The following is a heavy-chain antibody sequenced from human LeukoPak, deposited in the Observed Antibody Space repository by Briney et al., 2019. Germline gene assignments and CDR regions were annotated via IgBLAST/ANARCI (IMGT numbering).Heavy chain of an antibody. V-gene: IGHV1-2*02. D-gene: IGHD3-9*01. J-gene: IGHJ3*02. CDR3: AGNYKILTGYYDDDGGDI. Sequence: GASVKVSCKASGYTFIDYYINWVRQAPGQGLEWMGWFNPNSGCTKYAQKFQGRVTLTRDTSINTAYMELSRLISDDTAVYYCAGNYKILTGYYDDDGGDIWGQGTKVTVSS. CDR2: FNPNSGCT. CDR1: GYTFIDYY.